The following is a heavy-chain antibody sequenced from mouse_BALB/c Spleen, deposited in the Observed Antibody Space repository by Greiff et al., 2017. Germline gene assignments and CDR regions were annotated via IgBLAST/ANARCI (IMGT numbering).Heavy chain of an antibody. J-gene: IGHJ1*01. CDR2: IWAGGST. V-gene: IGHV2-9*02. D-gene: IGHD1-2*01. CDR3: ASARITTATEWYLDV. Sequence: VQLQESGPGLVAPSHCLSISCTASGFPLTGYGVHWVRQPPGKGLEWLGVIWAGGSTNYNSALMSSLSISKDNAKSQVFVKMNSLQTDDTDMYDCASARITTATEWYLDVWGAGTTVTVSS. CDR1: GFPLTGYG.